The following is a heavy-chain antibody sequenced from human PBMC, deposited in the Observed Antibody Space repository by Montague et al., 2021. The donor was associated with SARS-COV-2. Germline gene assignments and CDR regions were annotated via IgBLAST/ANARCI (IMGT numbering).Heavy chain of an antibody. D-gene: IGHD3-22*01. J-gene: IGHJ4*02. CDR3: ARGHLSVSMIVVVFTSASYYFDY. CDR2: IKKSGRT. Sequence: SETLSLTCAVYGGSFGGDHWSWIRQPPGKGMEWNGDIKKSGRTNYNPNPKSRVTISVDTSKNQFSLKVTSLTAADTAVDFCARGHLSVSMIVVVFTSASYYFDYWGQGAQVTVSS. V-gene: IGHV4-34*01. CDR1: GGSFGGDH.